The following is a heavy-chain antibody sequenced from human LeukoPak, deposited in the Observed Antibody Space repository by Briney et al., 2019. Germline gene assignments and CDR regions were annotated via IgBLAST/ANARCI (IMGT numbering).Heavy chain of an antibody. CDR3: ARGAGPDAFDI. Sequence: PGGSLRLSCAASGFTVSSNYMGWVRQAPGKGLEWVSVIYSGGSTYYADSVKGRFTISRDNSKNTLYLQMNSLRAEDTAVYYCARGAGPDAFDIWGQGTMVTVSS. CDR2: IYSGGST. J-gene: IGHJ3*02. CDR1: GFTVSSNY. V-gene: IGHV3-66*02.